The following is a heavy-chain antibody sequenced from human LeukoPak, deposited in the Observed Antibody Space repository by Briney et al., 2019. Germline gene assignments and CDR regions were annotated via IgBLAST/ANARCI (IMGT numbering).Heavy chain of an antibody. D-gene: IGHD2-2*01. Sequence: GGSLRLSCAASGFTFSSAWMTWVRQAPGKGLEWVGHIKNKTNGETTDYAAPVKGRFIISRDDSKNTLCLQMNSLRTEDTAVYYCARGFCSSTNCYQGPFDFWGQGTLVTVSS. J-gene: IGHJ4*02. CDR3: ARGFCSSTNCYQGPFDF. V-gene: IGHV3-15*01. CDR2: IKNKTNGETT. CDR1: GFTFSSAW.